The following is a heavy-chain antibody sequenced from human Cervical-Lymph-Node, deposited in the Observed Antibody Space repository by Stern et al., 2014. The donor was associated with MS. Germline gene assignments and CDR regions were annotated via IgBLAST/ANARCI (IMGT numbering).Heavy chain of an antibody. CDR1: GFPFSNYG. CDR3: RGTYYFDTSDYFDY. V-gene: IGHV3-30*03. CDR2: ISHDVSSQ. D-gene: IGHD3-22*01. J-gene: IGHJ4*02. Sequence: VQLVESGGGVVQPGGSLRLSCAASGFPFSNYGMHWVRQAPGKGLEWLAVISHDVSSQYYAGSVRGRFTISRDNSKNTLSLQMNSLRAEDTAVYYCRGTYYFDTSDYFDYWGQGTLVTVSS.